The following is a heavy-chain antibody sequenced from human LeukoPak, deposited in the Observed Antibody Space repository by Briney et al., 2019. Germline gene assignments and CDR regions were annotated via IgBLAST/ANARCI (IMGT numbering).Heavy chain of an antibody. Sequence: SETQSLTCTVSGGSISSGSYYWSWIRQPAGKGLEWIGRIYTSGSTNYNPSLKSRVTISVDTSKNQFSLKLSSVTAADTAVYYCARDRSTGYAFDIWGQGTMVTVSS. CDR3: ARDRSTGYAFDI. D-gene: IGHD1-14*01. V-gene: IGHV4-61*02. CDR2: IYTSGST. CDR1: GGSISSGSYY. J-gene: IGHJ3*02.